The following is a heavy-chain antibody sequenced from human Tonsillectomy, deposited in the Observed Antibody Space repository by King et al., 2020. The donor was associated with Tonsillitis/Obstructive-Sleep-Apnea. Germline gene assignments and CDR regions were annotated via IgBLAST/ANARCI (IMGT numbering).Heavy chain of an antibody. D-gene: IGHD5-18*01. Sequence: QLQESGPGLVKPSETLSLTCTVSGGSISSSSYYWGWIRQPPGKGLEWIGSISYSGSTYYNPSLKSRVTISVDTSKNQFSLKLSSVTAADTAVYYCASVRRGYSYGYVIYYFDYWGQGTLVTVSS. CDR3: ASVRRGYSYGYVIYYFDY. CDR2: ISYSGST. J-gene: IGHJ4*02. V-gene: IGHV4-39*01. CDR1: GGSISSSSYY.